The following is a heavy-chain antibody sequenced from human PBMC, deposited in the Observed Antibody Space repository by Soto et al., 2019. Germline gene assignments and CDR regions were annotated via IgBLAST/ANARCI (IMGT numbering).Heavy chain of an antibody. CDR3: ARDSFPVVRWFDP. V-gene: IGHV1-69*06. D-gene: IGHD3-3*02. Sequence: SVKVSCKASGGTFSSYAISWVRQAPGQGLEWMGGIIPIFGTANYAQKFQGRVTITADKSTSTAYMELSSLRSEDTAVYYCARDSFPVVRWFDPWGQGTLVTVSS. J-gene: IGHJ5*02. CDR2: IIPIFGTA. CDR1: GGTFSSYA.